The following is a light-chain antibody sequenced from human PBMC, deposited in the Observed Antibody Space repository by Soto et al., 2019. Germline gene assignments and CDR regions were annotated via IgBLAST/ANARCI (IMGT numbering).Light chain of an antibody. V-gene: IGLV2-8*01. CDR1: SSDVGGYNY. CDR3: SSYAGGNNV. Sequence: QSALTQPPSASGSPGQSVTISCTGTSSDVGGYNYVSWYQQHPGKVPKLMVYEVNKGPSGVPVRFSGSKSGNKASLPVSGLQAEDEADYYFSSYAGGNNVFGTGTKLTVL. J-gene: IGLJ1*01. CDR2: EVN.